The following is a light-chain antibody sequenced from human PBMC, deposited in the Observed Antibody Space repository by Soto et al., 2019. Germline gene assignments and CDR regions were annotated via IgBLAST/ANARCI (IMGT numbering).Light chain of an antibody. CDR2: DVT. J-gene: IGLJ2*01. Sequence: QSALTQPASVSGSPGQSITISCTGTSSDVGGYNYVSWYQQHPGKAPKLMIYDVTNRPSGVSNRFSGSKSVNTASLTISGLQAEDEADYYCSSYATSRTVVFGGGTKLNVL. CDR3: SSYATSRTVV. V-gene: IGLV2-14*01. CDR1: SSDVGGYNY.